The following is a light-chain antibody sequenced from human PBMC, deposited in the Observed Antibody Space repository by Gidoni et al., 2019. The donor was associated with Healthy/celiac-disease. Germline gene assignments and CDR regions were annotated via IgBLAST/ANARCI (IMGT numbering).Light chain of an antibody. V-gene: IGKV1-39*01. CDR3: QQGYSTPGT. Sequence: DIQMTQSPSSLSASVGDRVTITCRASQSISSYLNWYQQKPGKAPKLLIYAASSLQSGVPSRFSGSESGTDFTLTISSRQPEDFETYYCQQGYSTPGTSGQGKQLEI. J-gene: IGKJ5*01. CDR1: QSISSY. CDR2: AAS.